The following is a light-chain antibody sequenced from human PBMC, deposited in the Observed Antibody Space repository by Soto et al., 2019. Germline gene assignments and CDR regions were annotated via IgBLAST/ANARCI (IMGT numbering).Light chain of an antibody. CDR2: GAS. Sequence: EIVLTQSPGTLSLSPGERATLSCRASQTLSRSYLAWYQQKYGQAPRLLIYGASSRATGIPDRFSGSGSGTDFTLTISRLEPEDFAVYSCKHYENSPLTFGGGTKVDIK. V-gene: IGKV3-20*01. CDR1: QTLSRSY. CDR3: KHYENSPLT. J-gene: IGKJ4*01.